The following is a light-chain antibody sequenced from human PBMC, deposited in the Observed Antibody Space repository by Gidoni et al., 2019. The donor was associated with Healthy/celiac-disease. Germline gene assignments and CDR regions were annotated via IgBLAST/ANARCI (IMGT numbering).Light chain of an antibody. J-gene: IGKJ1*01. CDR3: QQYNSYSRRT. V-gene: IGKV1-5*03. Sequence: DIQMTQSPSTLSASVGDRVTITCRASQSISSWLAWYQQKPGKAPKLQIYKASSLESGVPSRFSGSGSGTEFTLTISSLQPDDFATYYCQQYNSYSRRTFGQGTKVEIK. CDR1: QSISSW. CDR2: KAS.